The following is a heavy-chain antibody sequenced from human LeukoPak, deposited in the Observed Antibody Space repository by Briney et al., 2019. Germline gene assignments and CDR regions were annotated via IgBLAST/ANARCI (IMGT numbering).Heavy chain of an antibody. CDR2: INPSGGST. CDR3: ARDLKYCSGGSCPNFDY. CDR1: GYTFTSYY. V-gene: IGHV1-46*01. Sequence: ASVKVSCKASGYTFTSYYMHWVRQAPGQGLEWMGIINPSGGSTNYAQKFQGRVTMTRDMSTSTVYMELSSLRSEDTAVYYCARDLKYCSGGSCPNFDYWGQGTLVTVSS. D-gene: IGHD2-15*01. J-gene: IGHJ4*02.